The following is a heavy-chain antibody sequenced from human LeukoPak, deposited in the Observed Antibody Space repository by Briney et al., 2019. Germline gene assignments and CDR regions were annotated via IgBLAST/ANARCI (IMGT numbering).Heavy chain of an antibody. D-gene: IGHD4-23*01. CDR2: INPNSGGT. CDR1: GYTFTGYY. V-gene: IGHV1-2*02. CDR3: ASRVVTQAYDY. Sequence: GASVKVSCKASGYTFTGYYMLWVRQAPGQGLEWMGWINPNSGGTNYAQKLQGRVTMTRDTSISTAYMELSRLRSDDTAVYYCASRVVTQAYDYWGQGTLVTVSS. J-gene: IGHJ4*02.